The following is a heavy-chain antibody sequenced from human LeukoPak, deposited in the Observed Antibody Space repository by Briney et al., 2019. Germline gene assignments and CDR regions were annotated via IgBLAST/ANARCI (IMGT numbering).Heavy chain of an antibody. D-gene: IGHD3-22*01. CDR2: INHSGST. CDR3: ARDRRFDYYDLSPPQH. CDR1: GGSFSGYY. V-gene: IGHV4-34*01. J-gene: IGHJ1*01. Sequence: PSETLSLTCAVYGGSFSGYYWSWIRQPPGKGLEWIGEINHSGSTNYNPSLKSRVTISVDTSKNQFSLKLSSVTAADTAAYYCARDRRFDYYDLSPPQHWGQGTLVTVSS.